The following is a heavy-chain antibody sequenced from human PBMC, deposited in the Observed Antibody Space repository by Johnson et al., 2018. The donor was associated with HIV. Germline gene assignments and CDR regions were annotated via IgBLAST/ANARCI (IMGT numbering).Heavy chain of an antibody. CDR1: GFTFSSYA. V-gene: IGHV3-23*04. Sequence: VQLVESGGGLVQPGGSLRLSCAASGFTFSSYAMSWVRQAPGKGLEWVSAISGSGGSTYYADSVKGRFTISRDNSKNTRYLQMNSLSAEDTAVYYWAKGFELQFLEWLPPCALDIWGQGTMVTVSS. D-gene: IGHD3-3*01. CDR2: ISGSGGST. J-gene: IGHJ3*02. CDR3: AKGFELQFLEWLPPCALDI.